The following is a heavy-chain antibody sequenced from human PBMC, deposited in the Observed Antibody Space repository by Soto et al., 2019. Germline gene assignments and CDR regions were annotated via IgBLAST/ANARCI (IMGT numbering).Heavy chain of an antibody. J-gene: IGHJ6*02. V-gene: IGHV3-30*18. CDR3: AKAFVDYGDYDNFFHYCMDV. Sequence: PGGSLRLSCEASGFTFSSHGMHWVRQTPGTGLEWVAVISYDGTYKYYPDSMKGRFTISRDNSRNTLYLQVNNLRTEDTAVYFCAKAFVDYGDYDNFFHYCMDVWGQGTTVTVSS. CDR2: ISYDGTYK. D-gene: IGHD4-17*01. CDR1: GFTFSSHG.